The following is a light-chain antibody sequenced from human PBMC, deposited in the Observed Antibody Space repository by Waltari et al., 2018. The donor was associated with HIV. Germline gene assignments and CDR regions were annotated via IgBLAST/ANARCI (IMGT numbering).Light chain of an antibody. J-gene: IGLJ1*01. CDR2: QDS. Sequence: SFELTQSPSVSVFPGQSATLTCSGEDLGNKYTSWYQQKSGQSPLLVIYQDSRRPSRIPERFSGSNSGNTATLTISGTQPLDEADYYCQTWDSNTVLFGTGTKVTVL. CDR3: QTWDSNTVL. V-gene: IGLV3-1*01. CDR1: DLGNKY.